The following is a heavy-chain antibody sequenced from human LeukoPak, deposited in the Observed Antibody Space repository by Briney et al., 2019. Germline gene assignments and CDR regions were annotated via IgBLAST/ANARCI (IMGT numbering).Heavy chain of an antibody. CDR1: GFTFSSYG. CDR3: ASEGNDSSGYLDY. V-gene: IGHV3-33*08. J-gene: IGHJ4*02. Sequence: PGGSLRLSCAASGFTFSSYGMHWVRQAPGKGLEWVAVIWCDGSNKYYADSVKGRFTISRDNSKNTLYLQMNSPRAEDTAVYYCASEGNDSSGYLDYWGQGTLVTVSS. CDR2: IWCDGSNK. D-gene: IGHD3-22*01.